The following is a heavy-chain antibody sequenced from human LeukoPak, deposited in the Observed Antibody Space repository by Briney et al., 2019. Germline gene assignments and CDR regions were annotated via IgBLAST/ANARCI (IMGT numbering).Heavy chain of an antibody. V-gene: IGHV3-7*03. D-gene: IGHD5-12*01. Sequence: GGSLRLSCAASGFTFSSYWMSWVRQAPGKGLEWVANIKQDGSEKYYVDSVKGRFTISRDNAKNSLYLQMNSLKTEDTAVYYCFSGYDRAKYYYYYYMDVWGKGTTVTISS. CDR1: GFTFSSYW. CDR2: IKQDGSEK. J-gene: IGHJ6*03. CDR3: FSGYDRAKYYYYYYMDV.